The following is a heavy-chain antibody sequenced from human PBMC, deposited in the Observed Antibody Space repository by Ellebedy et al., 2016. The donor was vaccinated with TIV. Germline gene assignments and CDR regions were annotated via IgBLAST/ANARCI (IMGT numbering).Heavy chain of an antibody. D-gene: IGHD2-21*02. CDR2: ISSGSSYI. CDR3: ARTPQGGDRSGGDCYIYWYFDL. J-gene: IGHJ2*01. V-gene: IGHV3-21*01. Sequence: GESLKISCAASGFSFSSYSMTWVRQAPGKGLEWVSSISSGSSYIYYAESVKGRFTISRDNAKNSLYLQMNILRAEDTAVYFCARTPQGGDRSGGDCYIYWYFDLWGRGTLVTVSS. CDR1: GFSFSSYS.